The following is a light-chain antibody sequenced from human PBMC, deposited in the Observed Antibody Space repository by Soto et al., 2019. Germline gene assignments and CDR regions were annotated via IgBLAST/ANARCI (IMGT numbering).Light chain of an antibody. Sequence: EIVMTQSPATLSVSPGERATLSCRASQSVSSTLAWYQQKPGQAPRLLIYGASSWASGIPARFSGRGSGTDFTLTISSLQPEDFAVYYCLQYNGWRWTFGQGTKVEVK. V-gene: IGKV3-15*01. CDR2: GAS. CDR1: QSVSST. CDR3: LQYNGWRWT. J-gene: IGKJ1*01.